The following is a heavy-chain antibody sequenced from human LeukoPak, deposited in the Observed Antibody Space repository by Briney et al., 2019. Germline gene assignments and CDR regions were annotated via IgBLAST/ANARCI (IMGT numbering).Heavy chain of an antibody. CDR3: ASASIAVAGTLWYYYYGMDV. CDR1: GFTFSSYS. Sequence: GGSLRLSCAASGFTFSSYSMNWVRQAPGKGLEWVSYISSSSSTIYYADSVKGRFTISRDNAKNSLYLQMNSLRDEDTAVYYCASASIAVAGTLWYYYYGMDVWGQGTTVTVSS. CDR2: ISSSSSTI. V-gene: IGHV3-48*02. D-gene: IGHD6-19*01. J-gene: IGHJ6*02.